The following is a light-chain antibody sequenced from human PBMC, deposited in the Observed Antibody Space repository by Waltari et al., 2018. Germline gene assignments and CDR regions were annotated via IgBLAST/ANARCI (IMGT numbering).Light chain of an antibody. Sequence: DIQMTQSPSSLSASVGDRVTITCRASQSISNYLNWYQQKPGKAPKLLIYAASSLQSGVPSRFSGSGSGTDFTLTVGSLQPEDFATYYCQHSYSTLFLTFGGGTRVEIK. J-gene: IGKJ4*01. V-gene: IGKV1-39*01. CDR1: QSISNY. CDR2: AAS. CDR3: QHSYSTLFLT.